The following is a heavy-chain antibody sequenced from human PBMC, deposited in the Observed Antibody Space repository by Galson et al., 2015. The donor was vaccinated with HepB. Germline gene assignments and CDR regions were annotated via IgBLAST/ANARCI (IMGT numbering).Heavy chain of an antibody. D-gene: IGHD1-26*01. Sequence: SLRLSCAASGFTFSDYYMSWIRQAPGKGLEWVSYITNSGRIIHYADSETGRFTISRDNAKNSLYLQMNSVTTDDTAVYYCARDGGSYSRFDYWGQGTLVTVSS. J-gene: IGHJ4*02. CDR3: ARDGGSYSRFDY. CDR1: GFTFSDYY. CDR2: ITNSGRII. V-gene: IGHV3-11*01.